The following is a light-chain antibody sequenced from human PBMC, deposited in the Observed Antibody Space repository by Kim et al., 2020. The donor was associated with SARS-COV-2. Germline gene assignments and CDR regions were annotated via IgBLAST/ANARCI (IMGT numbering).Light chain of an antibody. CDR3: QQYENSPWT. Sequence: EIVLTQSPATLSLSPGERATLSCRASQSVSSYLAWYQQKPGQAPRLLIYDASNRATGIPARFSGSGSGTDFTLTISRLEPEDCAVYYCQQYENSPWTFGQGTKVDIK. V-gene: IGKV3-11*01. CDR2: DAS. CDR1: QSVSSY. J-gene: IGKJ1*01.